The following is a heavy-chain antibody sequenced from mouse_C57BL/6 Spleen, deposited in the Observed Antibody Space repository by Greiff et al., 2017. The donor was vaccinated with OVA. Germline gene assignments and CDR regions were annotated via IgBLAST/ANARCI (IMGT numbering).Heavy chain of an antibody. CDR3: ARHSDGYYGY. Sequence: EVHLVESGGDLVKPGGSLKLSCAASGFPFSSYGMSWVRQTPDKRLEWVATISSGGSYTYYPDSVKGRFTISRDNAKNTRYLQMSSRKSEDTAMYYCARHSDGYYGYWGQGTTRTVSS. V-gene: IGHV5-6*01. D-gene: IGHD2-3*01. CDR1: GFPFSSYG. J-gene: IGHJ2*01. CDR2: ISSGGSYT.